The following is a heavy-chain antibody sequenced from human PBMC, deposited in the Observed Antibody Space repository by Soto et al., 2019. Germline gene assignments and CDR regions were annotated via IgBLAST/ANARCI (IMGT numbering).Heavy chain of an antibody. CDR1: GFTFSSFS. D-gene: IGHD1-26*01. CDR2: ISSSTNTI. Sequence: GGSLRLSCVASGFTFSSFSMNWVRQAPGKGLEWISYISSSTNTIYYADSVEGRFTISRDNAKNSLYLQMNSLRDEDTAVYYCARAKYSESYTYYYYGMDVWGQGTTVS. CDR3: ARAKYSESYTYYYYGMDV. V-gene: IGHV3-48*02. J-gene: IGHJ6*02.